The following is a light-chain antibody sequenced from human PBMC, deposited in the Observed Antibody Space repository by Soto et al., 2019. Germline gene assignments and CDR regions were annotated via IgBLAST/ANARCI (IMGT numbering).Light chain of an antibody. CDR3: QQYNNWPRAT. Sequence: EIGMTQSPATLSVSPGERATLSCSASQSISSNLAWYQQKPGQAPRLLMFRTSSRATGFPARFSGSGSGTEFNLTISSLQSEDFGVYYCQQYNNWPRATFGGGTKVEIK. CDR2: RTS. V-gene: IGKV3-15*01. CDR1: QSISSN. J-gene: IGKJ4*01.